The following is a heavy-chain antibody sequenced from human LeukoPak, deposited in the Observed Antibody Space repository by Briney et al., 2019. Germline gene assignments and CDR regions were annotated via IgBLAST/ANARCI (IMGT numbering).Heavy chain of an antibody. D-gene: IGHD2-2*01. CDR3: ARLHLGLCSSTGCYADY. CDR1: GFTFSSYA. CDR2: ISGSGGST. J-gene: IGHJ4*02. V-gene: IGHV3-23*01. Sequence: GGSLRLSCAASGFTFSSYAMSWVRQAPGKGLKWVSGISGSGGSTYYADSVKGRFTISRDNSKNTLSLQMNSLRAADTAVYYCARLHLGLCSSTGCYADYWGQGTLVTVSS.